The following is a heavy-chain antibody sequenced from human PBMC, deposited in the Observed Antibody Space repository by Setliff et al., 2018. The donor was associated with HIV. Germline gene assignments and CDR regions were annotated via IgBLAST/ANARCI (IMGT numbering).Heavy chain of an antibody. CDR2: IYYTGNT. Sequence: SETLSLTCTVSGGSISSNNYYWGWIRPPPGKGLEGIGSIYYTGNTYYSPSLKSLVTISADTYKNQFSLKLSSVTAADTAVYYCARHSYGRYFDWLLQGWFDPWGQGTLVTVSS. D-gene: IGHD3-9*01. CDR3: ARHSYGRYFDWLLQGWFDP. V-gene: IGHV4-39*01. J-gene: IGHJ5*02. CDR1: GGSISSNNYY.